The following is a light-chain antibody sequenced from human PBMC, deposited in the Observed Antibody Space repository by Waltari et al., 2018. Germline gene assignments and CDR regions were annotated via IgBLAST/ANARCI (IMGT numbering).Light chain of an antibody. CDR1: SRYIGGYNS. CDR2: DVS. J-gene: IGLJ3*02. CDR3: CSYAGSYAWV. Sequence: QSALTQPRSVSGSPGQSVTISCTGTSRYIGGYNSVSWYQQHPGKAPKLMIYDVSARPSGVPDRFYGSKSGNTASLTISGLQAEDEADYYCCSYAGSYAWVFGGGTKVTVL. V-gene: IGLV2-11*01.